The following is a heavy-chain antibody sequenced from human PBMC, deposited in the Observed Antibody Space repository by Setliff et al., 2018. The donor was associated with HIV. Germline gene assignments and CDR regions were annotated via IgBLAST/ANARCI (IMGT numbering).Heavy chain of an antibody. CDR3: ARGPTTVTNYYYYYMDV. V-gene: IGHV3-48*03. D-gene: IGHD4-17*01. CDR1: GFTFSSYE. J-gene: IGHJ6*03. Sequence: GESLKISCAASGFTFSSYEMNWVRQAPGKGLEWVSYISSSGSTIYYADSVKGRFTISRDNDRNSLYLQMNGLRAEDKAVYYCARGPTTVTNYYYYYMDVWGKGTTVTVSS. CDR2: ISSSGSTI.